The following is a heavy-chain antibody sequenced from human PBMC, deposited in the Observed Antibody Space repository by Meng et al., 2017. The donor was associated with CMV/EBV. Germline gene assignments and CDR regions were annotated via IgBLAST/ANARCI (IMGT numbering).Heavy chain of an antibody. Sequence: WDGYGGCLRGYYGSWIRQSPGKGLEWSGEINHSGSTNYNPALKSRITRSVDTSKNQFALKLSSVTAADTAVYYCARGGRGSYFLHWGQGILVTVSS. CDR1: GGCLRGYY. J-gene: IGHJ1*01. CDR2: INHSGST. CDR3: ARGGRGSYFLH. D-gene: IGHD1-26*01. V-gene: IGHV4-34*01.